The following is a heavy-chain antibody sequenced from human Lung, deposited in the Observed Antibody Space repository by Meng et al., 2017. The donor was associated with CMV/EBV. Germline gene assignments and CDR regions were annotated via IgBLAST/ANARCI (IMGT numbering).Heavy chain of an antibody. CDR2: VQPDGVTK. CDR1: GFGFRNYG. Sequence: GGSLRLSCAASGFGFRNYGMHWVRQAPGKGLEWVASVQPDGVTKEYGNSVKGRFTISRDNSKNTLSLQMNGLRSDDTAVYFCANAWNYDMVAWGRGTTVTFSS. D-gene: IGHD1-1*01. J-gene: IGHJ6*03. V-gene: IGHV3-30*02. CDR3: ANAWNYDMVA.